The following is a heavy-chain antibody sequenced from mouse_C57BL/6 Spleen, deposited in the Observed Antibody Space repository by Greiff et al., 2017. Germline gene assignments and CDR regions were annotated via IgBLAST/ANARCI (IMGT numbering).Heavy chain of an antibody. J-gene: IGHJ4*01. CDR1: GFTFSDSG. Sequence: EVMLVESGGGLVKPGGSLKLSCAASGFTFSDSGMHWVRQSPEKVLAWVAYISSGSRTIYYADTVTGRFTISRDNAKNTLFLQMTSLRSEDTAMYYGARRRGLLRSMDYWGQGTSVTVSA. CDR3: ARRRGLLRSMDY. D-gene: IGHD1-1*01. CDR2: ISSGSRTI. V-gene: IGHV5-17*01.